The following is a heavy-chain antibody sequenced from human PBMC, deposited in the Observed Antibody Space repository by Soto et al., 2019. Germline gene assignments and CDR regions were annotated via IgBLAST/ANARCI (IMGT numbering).Heavy chain of an antibody. J-gene: IGHJ6*03. D-gene: IGHD6-6*01. CDR3: ARGKSIAARDYYYYYMDV. CDR2: INPNSGGT. CDR1: GYTFTGYY. Sequence: ASVKVSCKASGYTFTGYYMHWVRQAPGQGLEWMGWINPNSGGTNYAQKFQGWVTMTRDTSISTAYMELSRLRSDDRAVYYCARGKSIAARDYYYYYMDVWGKGTTVTVSS. V-gene: IGHV1-2*04.